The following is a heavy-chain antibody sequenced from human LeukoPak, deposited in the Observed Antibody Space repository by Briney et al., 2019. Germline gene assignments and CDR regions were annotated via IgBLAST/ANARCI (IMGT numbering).Heavy chain of an antibody. D-gene: IGHD2-15*01. CDR3: TRMLPTFNS. Sequence: GGSLRLSCSASGFTFSDYPMRWVRQAPGKGLEWISFIRSTVYGGTTEYAASVKGRFTISRDDSRSIVYLQMNSLKTEDTAIYYCTRMLPTFNSWGQGTLVTVSS. J-gene: IGHJ4*02. V-gene: IGHV3-49*04. CDR1: GFTFSDYP. CDR2: IRSTVYGGTT.